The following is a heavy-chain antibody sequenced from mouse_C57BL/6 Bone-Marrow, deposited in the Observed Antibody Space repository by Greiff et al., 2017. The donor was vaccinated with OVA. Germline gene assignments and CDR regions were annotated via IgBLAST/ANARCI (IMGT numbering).Heavy chain of an antibody. D-gene: IGHD2-3*01. CDR1: GYTFTNYW. Sequence: VKLMESGAELVRPGTSVKMSCKASGYTFTNYWIGWAKQRPGHGLEWIGDIYPGGGYTNYNEKFKGKATLTADKSSSTAYMQFSSLTSEDSAIYYCARHDGYYVLWFAYWGQGTLVTVSA. J-gene: IGHJ3*01. CDR3: ARHDGYYVLWFAY. V-gene: IGHV1-63*01. CDR2: IYPGGGYT.